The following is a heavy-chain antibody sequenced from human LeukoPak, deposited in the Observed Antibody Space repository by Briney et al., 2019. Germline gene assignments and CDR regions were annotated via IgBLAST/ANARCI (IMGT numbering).Heavy chain of an antibody. V-gene: IGHV1-69*05. CDR2: IIPIFGTA. CDR3: ARDLRTAGLPYYYYYYMDV. CDR1: GGTFSSYA. Sequence: SVKVSCKASGGTFSSYAISRVRQAPGQGREWMGGIIPIFGTANYAQKFQGRVTITTDESTGTAYMELSSLRSEDTAVYYCARDLRTAGLPYYYYYYMDVWGKGTTVTVSS. J-gene: IGHJ6*03. D-gene: IGHD3/OR15-3a*01.